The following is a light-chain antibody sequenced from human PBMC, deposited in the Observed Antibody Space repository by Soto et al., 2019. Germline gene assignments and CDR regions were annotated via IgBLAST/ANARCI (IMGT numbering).Light chain of an antibody. V-gene: IGLV7-46*01. CDR3: LLYYVVAVV. J-gene: IGLJ2*01. CDR2: NTN. CDR1: TGAVTSGHY. Sequence: QAVVTQEPSLTVSPGGTVTLTYVSSTGAVTSGHYAYWFQQKPGQAPRTLIHNTNKKHSWTPARFSGSLLGGKAALTLSGAQPEDEADYYCLLYYVVAVVFGGGTKVTVL.